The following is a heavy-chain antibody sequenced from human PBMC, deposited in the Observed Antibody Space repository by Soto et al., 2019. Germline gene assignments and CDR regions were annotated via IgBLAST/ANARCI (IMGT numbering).Heavy chain of an antibody. CDR3: ARGCSSTSCYFRYYGMDV. V-gene: IGHV3-48*02. CDR2: ISSSSRTI. J-gene: IGHJ6*02. D-gene: IGHD2-2*01. Sequence: GGSLRLSCAASGFTFSSYSMNWVRQAPGRGLEWVSYISSSSRTIYYADSVKGRFTISRDNAKNSLYLQMNSLRDEDTAVYYCARGCSSTSCYFRYYGMDVWGQGTAVTVSS. CDR1: GFTFSSYS.